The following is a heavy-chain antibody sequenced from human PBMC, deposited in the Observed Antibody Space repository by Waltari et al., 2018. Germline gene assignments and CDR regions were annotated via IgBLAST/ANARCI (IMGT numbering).Heavy chain of an antibody. Sequence: QVQLQESGPGLVKPSQTLSLTCTVSGGSISSGGYYLSWIRQHPGKGLEWIGYIYYSGSTYYNPSLKSRVTISVDTSKNQFSLKLSSVTAADTAVYYCARDSTIAAAGDAFDIWGQGTMVTVSS. CDR2: IYYSGST. J-gene: IGHJ3*02. V-gene: IGHV4-31*03. CDR1: GGSISSGGYY. D-gene: IGHD6-13*01. CDR3: ARDSTIAAAGDAFDI.